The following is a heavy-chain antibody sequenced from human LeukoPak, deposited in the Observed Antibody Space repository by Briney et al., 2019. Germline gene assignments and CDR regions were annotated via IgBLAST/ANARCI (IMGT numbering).Heavy chain of an antibody. CDR1: GFTFSSHS. CDR2: ISSSSSYI. CDR3: AKGSYGAYGVFDN. Sequence: PGGSLRLSCAASGFTFSSHSMNWVRQAPGKGLEWVSSISSSSSYIYYADSVKGRFTISRDNAKNSLYLQMNSLRAEDTAVYYCAKGSYGAYGVFDNWGQGTLVTVSS. V-gene: IGHV3-21*01. D-gene: IGHD4-17*01. J-gene: IGHJ4*02.